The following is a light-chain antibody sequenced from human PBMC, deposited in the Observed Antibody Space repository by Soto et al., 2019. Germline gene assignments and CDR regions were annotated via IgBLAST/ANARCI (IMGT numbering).Light chain of an antibody. CDR3: SSYTRSSSVV. V-gene: IGLV2-14*01. J-gene: IGLJ2*01. CDR2: DVS. CDR1: SSDVGGYNY. Sequence: QSALTQPASVSGSPGQSITISCTGTSSDVGGYNYVSWYQQHPGKAPKLMIYDVSNQPSGVSNRFSGSKSGNTASLTISGLRAEDEADYYCSSYTRSSSVVFGGGTKLTVL.